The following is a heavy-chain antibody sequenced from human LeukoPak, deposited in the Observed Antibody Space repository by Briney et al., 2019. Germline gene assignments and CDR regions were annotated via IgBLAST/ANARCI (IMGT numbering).Heavy chain of an antibody. CDR1: GFTVSSNY. D-gene: IGHD3-22*01. V-gene: IGHV3-53*01. CDR3: AKDRLVNYYDSSGPAGAADY. Sequence: GGSLRLSCAASGFTVSSNYMSWVRQAPGKGLEWVSVIYSGGSTYYADSVKGRFTISRDNSKNTLYLQMNSLRAEDTAVYYCAKDRLVNYYDSSGPAGAADYWGQGTLVTVSS. J-gene: IGHJ4*02. CDR2: IYSGGST.